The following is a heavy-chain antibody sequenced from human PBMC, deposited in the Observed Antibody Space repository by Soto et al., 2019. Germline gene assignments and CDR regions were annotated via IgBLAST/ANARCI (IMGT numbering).Heavy chain of an antibody. J-gene: IGHJ4*02. CDR2: INPSNEVT. CDR1: GYTFSAYY. D-gene: IGHD1-26*01. V-gene: IGHV1-2*02. CDR3: MRGGWGDSPIDY. Sequence: QVYLLQSGAEVKKVGASVKVSCKTSGYTFSAYYVHWARRAPGRGCQWLGWINPSNEVTTFSEFFQGRITMTRDTSTNTVNMELNRLTSDDTAVYYCMRGGWGDSPIDYWGQGTQVTVSS.